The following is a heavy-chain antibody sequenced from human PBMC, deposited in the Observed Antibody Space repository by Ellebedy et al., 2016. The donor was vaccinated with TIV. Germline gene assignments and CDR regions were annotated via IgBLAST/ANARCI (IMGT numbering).Heavy chain of an antibody. CDR2: IYTSGST. V-gene: IGHV4-4*07. D-gene: IGHD2-2*01. CDR3: ARDSQDIVVVPAHAYYYYMDV. Sequence: SETLSLTXTVSGGSISSYYWSWIRQPAGKGLEWIGRIYTSGSTNYNPSLKSRVTMSVDTSKNQFSLKLSSVTAADTAVYYCARDSQDIVVVPAHAYYYYMDVWGKGTTVTVSS. CDR1: GGSISSYY. J-gene: IGHJ6*03.